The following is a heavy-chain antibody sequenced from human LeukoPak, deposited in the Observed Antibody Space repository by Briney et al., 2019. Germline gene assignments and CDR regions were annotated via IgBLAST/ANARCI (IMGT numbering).Heavy chain of an antibody. CDR3: ARGERVGAPTHSDY. J-gene: IGHJ4*02. CDR2: IKQDGSEK. Sequence: GGSLRLSCVASGFTFSSHSMSWVRQAPGKGLEWVANIKQDGSEKYYVDSVKGRFTISRDNAKNSLYLQMNSLRAEDTAVYYCARGERVGAPTHSDYWGQGTLVTVSS. V-gene: IGHV3-7*01. CDR1: GFTFSSHS. D-gene: IGHD1-26*01.